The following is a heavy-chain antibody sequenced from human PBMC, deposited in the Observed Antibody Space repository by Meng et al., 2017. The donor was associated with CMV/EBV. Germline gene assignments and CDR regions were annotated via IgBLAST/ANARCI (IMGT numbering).Heavy chain of an antibody. Sequence: ASVKVSCKASGYTFNKHGINWVRQAPGQGLEWMGWINLWNGKIESAQKFQGRITLTTDASTSTAYMELRSLTSDDTAVYYCAKDLFSPGGNSCFDHWGQGTLVTVSS. CDR2: INLWNGKI. V-gene: IGHV1-18*01. D-gene: IGHD3-16*01. CDR1: GYTFNKHG. J-gene: IGHJ4*02. CDR3: AKDLFSPGGNSCFDH.